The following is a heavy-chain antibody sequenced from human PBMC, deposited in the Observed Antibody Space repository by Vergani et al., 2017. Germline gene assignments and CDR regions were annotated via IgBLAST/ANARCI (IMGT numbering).Heavy chain of an antibody. CDR3: ARPRICDGAGSPDY. D-gene: IGHD3-10*01. J-gene: IGHJ4*02. Sequence: VQLLESGPGLGKPSETLSLTCSVSGGSMSGYYWSWLRQPPRQEMEWIGYMYYSGTTNDNPSLATRVTISGDTSNNQFSLMLNSVTAADTAVYYCARPRICDGAGSPDYWGQGTLVTVSS. V-gene: IGHV4-59*01. CDR1: GGSMSGYY. CDR2: MYYSGTT.